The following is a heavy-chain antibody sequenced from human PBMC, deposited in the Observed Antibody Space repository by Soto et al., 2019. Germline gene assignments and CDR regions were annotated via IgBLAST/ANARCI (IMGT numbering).Heavy chain of an antibody. V-gene: IGHV4-34*01. CDR2: INHSGST. Sequence: QVQLQQWGAGLLKPSETLSLTCAVYGGSFSGYYWSWIRQPPGKGLGWIGEINHSGSTNYNPSLKRRVTKSVGASEGQCHLKLRYMTAADTAVYYCARAGNCSGGSCYSGGYYSYYYYMDVWGKGTTVTVSS. CDR3: ARAGNCSGGSCYSGGYYSYYYYMDV. D-gene: IGHD2-15*01. CDR1: GGSFSGYY. J-gene: IGHJ6*03.